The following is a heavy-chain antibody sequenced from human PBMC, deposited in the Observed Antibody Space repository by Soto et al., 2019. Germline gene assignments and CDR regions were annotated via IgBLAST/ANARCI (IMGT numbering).Heavy chain of an antibody. CDR2: TRNKANSYTT. V-gene: IGHV3-72*01. CDR3: ARPTTGPEYYFDY. D-gene: IGHD1-1*01. Sequence: PGGSLRLSCVASGFPFINAWMSWVRQAPGKGLEWVGRTRNKANSYTTEYAASVKGRFTISRDDSKNSLYLQMNSLKTEDTAVYYCARPTTGPEYYFDYWGQGTLVTVSS. J-gene: IGHJ4*02. CDR1: GFPFINAW.